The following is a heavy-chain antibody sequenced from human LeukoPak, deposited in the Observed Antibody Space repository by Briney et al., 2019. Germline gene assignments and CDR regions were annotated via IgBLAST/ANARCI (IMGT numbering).Heavy chain of an antibody. J-gene: IGHJ4*02. CDR1: GITFSTYA. D-gene: IGHD2-15*01. CDR2: ISGSAAST. CDR3: AKEGRSWGRDCLDY. V-gene: IGHV3-23*01. Sequence: GGSLRLSCAASGITFSTYAMNWVRQAPGKGLEWVSVISGSAASTSYADSVKGRFTISRDNSRNTLYLQMNNLRAEDTAVYYCAKEGRSWGRDCLDYWGQGTLVTVSS.